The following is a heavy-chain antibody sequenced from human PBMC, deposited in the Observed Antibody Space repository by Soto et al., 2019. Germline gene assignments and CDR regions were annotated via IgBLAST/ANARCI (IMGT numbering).Heavy chain of an antibody. J-gene: IGHJ6*02. CDR1: GYSFTKYW. CDR3: VRMGFSGGGYISYYYYGMDI. Sequence: EVQLVQSGAEVKEPGESLKISCKGSGYSFTKYWIGWVRQMPGKGLEWMAIIYPDESDTRYSPSFQGQVTISADKSISTAYLQWSSLKAPDTAMYYCVRMGFSGGGYISYYYYGMDIWGQGTTVTVSS. CDR2: IYPDESDT. D-gene: IGHD5-12*01. V-gene: IGHV5-51*03.